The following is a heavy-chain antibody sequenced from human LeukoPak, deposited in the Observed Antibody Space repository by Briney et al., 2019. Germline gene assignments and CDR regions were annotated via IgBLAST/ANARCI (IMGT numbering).Heavy chain of an antibody. V-gene: IGHV1-18*01. Sequence: ASVKVSCKASGYTFTSYGISWVRQAPGQGLEWMGWISVYNGNTNYAQKLQGRVTMTTDTSTSTAYMELRSLRSDDTAVYYCARDPVRDDVYYFDYWGQGTLVTVSS. CDR2: ISVYNGNT. J-gene: IGHJ4*02. CDR1: GYTFTSYG. CDR3: ARDPVRDDVYYFDY. D-gene: IGHD1-1*01.